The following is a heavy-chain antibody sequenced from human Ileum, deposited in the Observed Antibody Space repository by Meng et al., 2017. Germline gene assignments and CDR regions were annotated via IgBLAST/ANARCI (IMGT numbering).Heavy chain of an antibody. D-gene: IGHD2-2*01. CDR2: IKQDGSEM. Sequence: GESLKISCAASGFTFSSYWMSWVRQAPGKGLEWVANIKQDGSEMYYVDYVKGRFTISRDNAKKSLYLQMNSLRAEDTAVYYCASVRCSSTSFFADYWGQGTLVTVSS. CDR3: ASVRCSSTSFFADY. V-gene: IGHV3-7*01. CDR1: GFTFSSYW. J-gene: IGHJ4*02.